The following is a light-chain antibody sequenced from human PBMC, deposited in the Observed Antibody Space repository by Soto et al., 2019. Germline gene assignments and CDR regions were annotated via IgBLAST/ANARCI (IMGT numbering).Light chain of an antibody. CDR1: QAISSY. V-gene: IGKV1-27*01. CDR2: ATT. CDR3: QKYHHSPT. J-gene: IGKJ4*01. Sequence: DLQLTQSPSSLAASVGDRVTITCRASQAISSYLAWYQQKPGKVPHLLIYATTTLQPGAPSRFSGSASGTSFTLTISSLPADDVATYYCQKYHHSPTFGGGTKVQIK.